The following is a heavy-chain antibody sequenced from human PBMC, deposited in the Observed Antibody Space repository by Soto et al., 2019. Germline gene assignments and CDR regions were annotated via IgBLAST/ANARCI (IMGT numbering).Heavy chain of an antibody. V-gene: IGHV1-18*01. Sequence: QVQLAQSGAEVKKPGASVTVSCKASGYTFSSYGISWVRQAPGQGLEWVGWISVHNGYTKYATELQGRVTMTTDTSASTAYMELRSLRSDDSAVYYCARLEHNFGPHDYWGQGTLVTVTS. D-gene: IGHD1-1*01. CDR2: ISVHNGYT. J-gene: IGHJ4*02. CDR1: GYTFSSYG. CDR3: ARLEHNFGPHDY.